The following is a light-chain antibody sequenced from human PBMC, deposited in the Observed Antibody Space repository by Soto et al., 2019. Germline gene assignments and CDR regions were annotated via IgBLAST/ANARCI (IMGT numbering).Light chain of an antibody. CDR3: QQYNNLPPWT. J-gene: IGKJ1*01. V-gene: IGKV3-15*01. CDR2: GAS. CDR1: QSVSSN. Sequence: EIVMTQSPATLSVSPGERATLSCRASQSVSSNLAWYQQKPGQAPRLLSYGASTRATGIPARFSGSGSGTEFTLTISSLQSEDFAVYYCQQYNNLPPWTFGQGTKVESK.